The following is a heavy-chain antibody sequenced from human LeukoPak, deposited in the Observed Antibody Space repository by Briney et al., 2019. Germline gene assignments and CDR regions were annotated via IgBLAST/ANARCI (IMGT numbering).Heavy chain of an antibody. D-gene: IGHD6-13*01. J-gene: IGHJ6*03. Sequence: PSETLSLTCAVYGGSFSGYYWSWIRQPPGKGLEWIGEINHSGSTNYNPSLKSRVTISVDTSKNQFSLKLSSVTAADTAVYYCARGGSSWYWYYYYYYMDVWGKGTTVTISS. CDR2: INHSGST. V-gene: IGHV4-34*01. CDR1: GGSFSGYY. CDR3: ARGGSSWYWYYYYYYMDV.